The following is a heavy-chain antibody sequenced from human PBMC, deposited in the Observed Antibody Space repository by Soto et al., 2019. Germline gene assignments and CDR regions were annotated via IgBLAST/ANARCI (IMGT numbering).Heavy chain of an antibody. D-gene: IGHD3-22*01. CDR3: ARRHAHDFYDRSGDVP. CDR2: IHYSGST. CDR1: GGSISIGTDY. V-gene: IGHV4-39*01. J-gene: IGHJ4*02. Sequence: SETLSLTCTVSGGSISIGTDYWGWIRQAPGKGLEWIGNIHYSGSTSYNSSLKSRVTISVDTSKNQFSLKLSSVTAADTAVYYCARRHAHDFYDRSGDVPWGQETQVTVSS.